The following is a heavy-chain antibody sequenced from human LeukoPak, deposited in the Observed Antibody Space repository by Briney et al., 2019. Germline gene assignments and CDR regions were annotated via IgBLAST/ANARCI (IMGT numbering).Heavy chain of an antibody. J-gene: IGHJ4*02. V-gene: IGHV3-30*14. CDR2: ISYDGTNK. Sequence: PGGSLRLSCAASGLTFGSFALHWVRQAPGKGLEWVAVISYDGTNKFHTDSVKGRFTISRDNSKSTLSLQMNSLRPEDTAVYYCVRGGIHLWWNFDYWGQGTLVTVSS. CDR3: VRGGIHLWWNFDY. D-gene: IGHD5-18*01. CDR1: GLTFGSFA.